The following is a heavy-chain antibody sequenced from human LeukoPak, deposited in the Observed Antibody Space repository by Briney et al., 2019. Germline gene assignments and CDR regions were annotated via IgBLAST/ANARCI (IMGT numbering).Heavy chain of an antibody. CDR3: ARAYFYDSSGNYYYYGMDV. D-gene: IGHD3-22*01. CDR1: GYTFTSYD. CDR2: MNPNSGNT. Sequence: GASVKVSCKASGYTFTSYDINWVRQATGQGLEWMGWMNPNSGNTGYAQKFQGRVTMTRNTSTSTAYMELRSLRSDDTAVYYCARAYFYDSSGNYYYYGMDVWGQGTTVTVSS. J-gene: IGHJ6*02. V-gene: IGHV1-8*01.